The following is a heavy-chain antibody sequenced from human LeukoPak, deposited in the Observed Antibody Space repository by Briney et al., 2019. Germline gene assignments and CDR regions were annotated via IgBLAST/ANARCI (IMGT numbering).Heavy chain of an antibody. CDR3: VKGGAYGSGSYCDY. J-gene: IGHJ4*02. CDR1: GFTFSSYG. V-gene: IGHV3-23*01. D-gene: IGHD3-10*01. Sequence: GGSLRLSCAASGFTFSSYGMSWVRQAPGKGLEWVAAISGGGGTNYADSVKGRFTISRDSSKNTLYLQMNSLGAEDTAVYYCVKGGAYGSGSYCDYWGQGTLVTVSS. CDR2: ISGGGGT.